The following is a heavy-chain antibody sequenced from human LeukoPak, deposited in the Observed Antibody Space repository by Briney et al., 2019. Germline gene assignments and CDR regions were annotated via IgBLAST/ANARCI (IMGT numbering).Heavy chain of an antibody. D-gene: IGHD3-10*01. CDR2: IKEDGSEK. Sequence: GGSLRLSCVASGFTFSSYWMSWVRQAPGKGLEWVANIKEDGSEKYYVDSVKGRFTISRDNAKNSLYPHMNSLTAEDTAMYYCARDWVAGVPFDAFDIWGQGTMVSVSS. V-gene: IGHV3-7*03. CDR1: GFTFSSYW. CDR3: ARDWVAGVPFDAFDI. J-gene: IGHJ3*02.